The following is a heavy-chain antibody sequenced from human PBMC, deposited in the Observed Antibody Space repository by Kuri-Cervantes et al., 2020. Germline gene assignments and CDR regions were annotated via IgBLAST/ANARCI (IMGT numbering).Heavy chain of an antibody. CDR1: GYTFTDYF. D-gene: IGHD6-6*01. V-gene: IGHV1-2*02. CDR3: ARGGKRYSSSQYGMDV. Sequence: ASVKVSCKASGYTFTDYFVQWVRQAPGQGPEWMGWINPNSGATNYLQKFQGRVTMTRDTSISTAYMELSRLRSDDTAVYYCARGGKRYSSSQYGMDVWGQGTTVTVSS. CDR2: INPNSGAT. J-gene: IGHJ6*02.